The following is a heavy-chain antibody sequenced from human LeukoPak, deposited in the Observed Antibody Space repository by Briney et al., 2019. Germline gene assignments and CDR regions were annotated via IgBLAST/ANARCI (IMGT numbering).Heavy chain of an antibody. V-gene: IGHV5-10-1*01. J-gene: IGHJ6*02. CDR2: IDPSDSYT. CDR1: GYSFTSYW. CDR3: ARQPRNGYCCGGSCSVSHYYYGMDV. Sequence: GESLKISCKGSGYSFTSYWISWVRQMPGKGLEWMGRIDPSDSYTNYSPSFQGRVTISADKSISTAYLQWSSLKASDTAMYYCARQPRNGYCCGGSCSVSHYYYGMDVWGQGTTVTVSS. D-gene: IGHD2-15*01.